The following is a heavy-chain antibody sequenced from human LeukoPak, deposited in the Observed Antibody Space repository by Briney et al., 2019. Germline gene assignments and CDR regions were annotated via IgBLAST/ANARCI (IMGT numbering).Heavy chain of an antibody. CDR2: IKQDGSEK. CDR3: ARDLNTVADYYDSSGYSGY. CDR1: GFTFSSYW. Sequence: GGSLRLSCAASGFTFSSYWMSWVRQAPGKGLEWVANIKQDGSEKYYVDSVKGRFTISRDNAKNSLYLQMNSLRAEDTAVYYCARDLNTVADYYDSSGYSGYWGQGTLVTVSS. V-gene: IGHV3-7*01. D-gene: IGHD3-22*01. J-gene: IGHJ4*02.